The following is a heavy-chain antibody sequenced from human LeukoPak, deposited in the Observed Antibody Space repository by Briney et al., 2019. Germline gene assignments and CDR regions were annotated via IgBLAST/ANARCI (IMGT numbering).Heavy chain of an antibody. CDR3: ARDYGSGSYYYYYYMDV. Sequence: ASVKVSCKAFGYTFTSNYMHWVRQAPGQGPEWMGVISPSGGSTTYAQKFQGRVTLTRDMSTSTDYLELSSLRSEDTAVYYCARDYGSGSYYYYYYMDVWGKGTTVTISS. CDR1: GYTFTSNY. CDR2: ISPSGGST. V-gene: IGHV1-46*01. J-gene: IGHJ6*03. D-gene: IGHD3-10*01.